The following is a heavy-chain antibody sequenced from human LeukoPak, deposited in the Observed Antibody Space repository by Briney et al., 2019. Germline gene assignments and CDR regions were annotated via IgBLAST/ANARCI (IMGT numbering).Heavy chain of an antibody. CDR3: ARDSSYSSSWT. Sequence: SETLSLTCAVSGYSISSGYFWGWIRQPPGKGLEWIGSIYHSGSTYYNPSLKSRVTISVDTSKNQFSLKLSSVTAADTAVYYCARDSSYSSSWTWGQGTLVTVSS. CDR1: GYSISSGYF. J-gene: IGHJ5*02. CDR2: IYHSGST. D-gene: IGHD6-13*01. V-gene: IGHV4-38-2*02.